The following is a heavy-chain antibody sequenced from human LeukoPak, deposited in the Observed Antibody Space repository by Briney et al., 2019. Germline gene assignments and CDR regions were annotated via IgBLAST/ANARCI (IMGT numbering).Heavy chain of an antibody. Sequence: GGSLRLSCAASGFTFSSYWMSWVRQAPGKGLEWVANIKEDGSEKNCVDSVKGRFTISRDNTKNSLYPQMNSLRAEDTAVYYCASGGYTFGAWGQGTLVTVSS. CDR2: IKEDGSEK. J-gene: IGHJ5*02. CDR3: ASGGYTFGA. V-gene: IGHV3-7*02. CDR1: GFTFSSYW. D-gene: IGHD5-12*01.